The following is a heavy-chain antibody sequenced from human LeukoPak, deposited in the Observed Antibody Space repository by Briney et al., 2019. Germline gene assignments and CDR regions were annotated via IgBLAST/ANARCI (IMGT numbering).Heavy chain of an antibody. J-gene: IGHJ4*02. CDR1: GDSISSYH. Sequence: PSETLSLTCTVSGDSISSYHWSWIRQPPGKGLEWIGYISYSGSTNYNPSLKSRVTISVDTSENQFSLKLSSVTAADTAVYYCARVGRGDHTWGSYYFDHWGQGTLVTVSS. CDR3: ARVGRGDHTWGSYYFDH. V-gene: IGHV4-59*01. D-gene: IGHD3-16*01. CDR2: ISYSGST.